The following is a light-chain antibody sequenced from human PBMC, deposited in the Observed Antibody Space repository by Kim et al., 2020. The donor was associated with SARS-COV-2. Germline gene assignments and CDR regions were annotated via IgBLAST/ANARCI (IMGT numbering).Light chain of an antibody. CDR1: NIGSKS. Sequence: SYELTQPPSVSVAPGKTARITCGGNNIGSKSVHWYQQKPGQAPVLVIYYDSDRPSGIPERLSGSNSGNTATLTISRVEDGDEADYYCQVWESSSDHPGVF. CDR3: QVWESSSDHPGV. J-gene: IGLJ2*01. CDR2: YDS. V-gene: IGLV3-21*01.